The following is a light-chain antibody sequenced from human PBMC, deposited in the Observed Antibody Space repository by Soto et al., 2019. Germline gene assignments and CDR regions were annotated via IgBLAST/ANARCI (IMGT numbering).Light chain of an antibody. J-gene: IGLJ3*02. CDR3: QSYDVSLSAV. CDR1: SGDVGSYNR. V-gene: IGLV2-18*02. Sequence: QSALTQPPSVSGSPGQSVTISCTGTSGDVGSYNRVSWYQQPPGTAPKLMMYEVNNRPSGVPDRFFGSKSGTSASLAITGLQAEDEADYYCQSYDVSLSAVFGGGTKLTVL. CDR2: EVN.